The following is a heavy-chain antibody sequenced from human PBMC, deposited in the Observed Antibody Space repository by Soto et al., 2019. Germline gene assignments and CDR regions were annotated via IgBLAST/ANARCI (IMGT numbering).Heavy chain of an antibody. J-gene: IGHJ6*02. D-gene: IGHD6-6*01. CDR2: IIPIFGTA. CDR1: GGTFSSYA. V-gene: IGHV1-69*13. CDR3: KEYSSSYRWGMDV. Sequence: SVKVSCKASGGTFSSYAISWVRQAPGQGLEWMGGIIPIFGTANYAQKFQGRVTITADESTSTAYMELSSLRSEDTAVYYCKEYSSSYRWGMDVWGQGTTVTVSS.